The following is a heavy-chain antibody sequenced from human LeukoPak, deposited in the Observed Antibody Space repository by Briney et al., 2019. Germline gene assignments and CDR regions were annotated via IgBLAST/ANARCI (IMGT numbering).Heavy chain of an antibody. CDR2: TRYDGSNK. D-gene: IGHD3-22*01. Sequence: GGSLRLSCTASGFTFGDYAMSWVRQAPGKGLEWVAFTRYDGSNKYYADSVKGRFTISRDNSKNTLYLQMNSLRAEDTAVYYCAKVGSDSSGYPSPYYYYYYMDVWGKGTTVTISS. V-gene: IGHV3-30*02. CDR3: AKVGSDSSGYPSPYYYYYYMDV. CDR1: GFTFGDYA. J-gene: IGHJ6*03.